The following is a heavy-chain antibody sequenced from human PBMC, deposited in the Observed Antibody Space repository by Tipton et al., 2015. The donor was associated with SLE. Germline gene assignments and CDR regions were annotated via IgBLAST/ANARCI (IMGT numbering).Heavy chain of an antibody. CDR2: IFNSGTT. V-gene: IGHV4-61*02. CDR3: ARQPSDMPAFWFDP. CDR1: GGSVSSGSYC. D-gene: IGHD2-2*01. J-gene: IGHJ5*02. Sequence: TLSLTCSVSGGSVSSGSYCWNWSRQPAGQGLEWIGRIFNSGTTHSNPSLKGRVSMSVDTSENQFSLELSSVTASDTAVYYCARQPSDMPAFWFDPWGQGTLVTVSS.